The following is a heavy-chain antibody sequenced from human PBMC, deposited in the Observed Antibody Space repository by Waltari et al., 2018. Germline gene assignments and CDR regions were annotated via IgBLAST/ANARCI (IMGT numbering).Heavy chain of an antibody. V-gene: IGHV4-39*07. CDR2: IYYSGST. D-gene: IGHD3-3*01. CDR3: ARVPNQFGVGRYSFDY. CDR1: GGSISSSSYY. Sequence: QLQLQESGPGLVKPSETLSLTCTVSGGSISSSSYYWGWIRQPPGKGLEWIGRIYYSGSTYYNPSLKSRVTISVDTSKNQFSLKLSSVTAADTAVYYCARVPNQFGVGRYSFDYWGQGTLVTVSS. J-gene: IGHJ4*02.